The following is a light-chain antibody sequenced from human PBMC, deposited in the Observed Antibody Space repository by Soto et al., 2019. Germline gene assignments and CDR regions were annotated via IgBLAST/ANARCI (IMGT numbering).Light chain of an antibody. CDR1: QSVSGN. J-gene: IGKJ4*01. CDR3: QEYNNWLPAFT. V-gene: IGKV3-15*01. Sequence: EILMTPCPATLSVSPGETATLSWGGGQSVSGNLAWYQQKPGQAPRLLIYDASTRATGIPARLSGSGSGKEFTLTISSLQPEAFGVYYCQEYNNWLPAFTFGGGTQVDIK. CDR2: DAS.